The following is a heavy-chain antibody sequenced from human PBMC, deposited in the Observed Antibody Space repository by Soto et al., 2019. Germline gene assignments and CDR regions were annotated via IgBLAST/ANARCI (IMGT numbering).Heavy chain of an antibody. Sequence: ASVKVSCKASGYTFTSYAMHWVRQAPGQRLEWMGWINAGNGNTKYSQKFQGRVTITRDTSASTAYMELSSLRSGDTAVYYCARGGRLNDYIWPNLDYWGQGTLVTVSS. CDR1: GYTFTSYA. V-gene: IGHV1-3*01. D-gene: IGHD3-16*01. CDR3: ARGGRLNDYIWPNLDY. J-gene: IGHJ4*02. CDR2: INAGNGNT.